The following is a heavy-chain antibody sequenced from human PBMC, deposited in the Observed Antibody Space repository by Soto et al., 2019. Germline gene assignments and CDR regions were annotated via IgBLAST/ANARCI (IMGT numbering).Heavy chain of an antibody. CDR3: AKDITMVRGVITTHSPFDY. J-gene: IGHJ4*02. CDR1: GFTFNSYA. Sequence: GGSLRLSCAASGFTFNSYAMSWVRQAPGKGPEWVSGISGSGTNAYYVDSVKGRFTISRDNSKNTLDLELNSLRAEDTAVYYCAKDITMVRGVITTHSPFDYWGQGTLVTVSA. CDR2: ISGSGTNA. D-gene: IGHD3-10*01. V-gene: IGHV3-23*01.